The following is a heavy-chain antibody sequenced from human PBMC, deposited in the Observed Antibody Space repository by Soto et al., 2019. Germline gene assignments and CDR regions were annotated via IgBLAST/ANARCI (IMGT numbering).Heavy chain of an antibody. Sequence: QLQLQESGPGLVKPSETLSLTCTVSGGSISSSDFYWGWLRQPPGKGLDFIGSMYYSGTTYYNPSLKNRITISLDTSKNQFSLKLISVTAADTAVYYCAVGDNTGNWFDPWGQGALVTVSS. D-gene: IGHD7-27*01. CDR3: AVGDNTGNWFDP. J-gene: IGHJ5*02. V-gene: IGHV4-39*01. CDR2: MYYSGTT. CDR1: GGSISSSDFY.